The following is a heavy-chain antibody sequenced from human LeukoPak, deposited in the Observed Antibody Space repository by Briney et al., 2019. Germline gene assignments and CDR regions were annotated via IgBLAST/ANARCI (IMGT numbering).Heavy chain of an antibody. V-gene: IGHV7-4-1*02. CDR2: INTNTGNP. Sequence: ASVKVSCRASGYTFTSYAMNWVRQAPGQGLEWMGWINTNTGNPTYAQGFTGRFVFSLDTSVSTAYLQISRLKAEDTAVYYCARAFRRDGYNFGFWWGQGTLVTVSS. CDR3: ARAFRRDGYNFGFW. CDR1: GYTFTSYA. D-gene: IGHD5-24*01. J-gene: IGHJ4*02.